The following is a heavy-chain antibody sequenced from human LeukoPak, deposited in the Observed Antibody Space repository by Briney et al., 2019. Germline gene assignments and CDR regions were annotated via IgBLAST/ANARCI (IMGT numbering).Heavy chain of an antibody. CDR3: ARDWKTNSFDY. J-gene: IGHJ4*02. CDR1: EFTFTTYG. CDR2: IYYDGSNI. Sequence: GGSLRLSCAASEFTFTTYGMHWVRQAPGKGLEWVAFIYYDGSNIYYADYVKGRFTISRGISKNTLYLQMDSLRAEDTAIYYCARDWKTNSFDYWGQGTLVTVSS. V-gene: IGHV3-33*01. D-gene: IGHD1-1*01.